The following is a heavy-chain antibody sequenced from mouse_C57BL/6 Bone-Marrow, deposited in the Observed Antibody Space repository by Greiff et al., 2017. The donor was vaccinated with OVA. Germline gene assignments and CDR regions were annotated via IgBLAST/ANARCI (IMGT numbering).Heavy chain of an antibody. Sequence: EVMLVESEGGLVQPGSSMKLSCTASGFTFSDYYMAWVRQVPEKGLEWVANINYDGSSTYYLDSLKSRFIISRDNAKNILYLQMSSLKSEDTATYYCARDRYDGYYYFDYWGQGTTLTVSS. CDR3: ARDRYDGYYYFDY. CDR2: INYDGSST. J-gene: IGHJ2*01. CDR1: GFTFSDYY. V-gene: IGHV5-16*01. D-gene: IGHD2-3*01.